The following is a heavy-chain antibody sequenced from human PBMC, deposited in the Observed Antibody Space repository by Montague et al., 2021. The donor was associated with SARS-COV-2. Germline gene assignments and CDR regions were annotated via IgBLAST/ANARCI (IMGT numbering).Heavy chain of an antibody. CDR3: ARDSVAWIHLSGLAY. J-gene: IGHJ4*02. V-gene: IGHV3-21*01. CDR2: ISGNSGYT. Sequence: SLRLSCAASGFTFNSYSMNWVRQAPGKGPEWLSSISGNSGYTYYADSVKGRFSISRDNAMNSLYLQMNSLRVEDTAVYYCARDSVAWIHLSGLAYWGQGILVTVSS. D-gene: IGHD5-18*01. CDR1: GFTFNSYS.